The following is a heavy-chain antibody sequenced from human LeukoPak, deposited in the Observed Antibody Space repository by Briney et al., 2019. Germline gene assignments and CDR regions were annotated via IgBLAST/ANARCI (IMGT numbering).Heavy chain of an antibody. D-gene: IGHD3-10*02. CDR3: AELGITMIGGV. CDR2: ISNSGTTI. Sequence: GGSLRLSCAASGFTFSSYEMNWVRQAPGKGLEWVSYISNSGTTISYADSVKGRFTISRDNAKNSLFLQVNSLRAEDTAVYYCAELGITMIGGVWGKGTTVTISS. CDR1: GFTFSSYE. V-gene: IGHV3-48*03. J-gene: IGHJ6*04.